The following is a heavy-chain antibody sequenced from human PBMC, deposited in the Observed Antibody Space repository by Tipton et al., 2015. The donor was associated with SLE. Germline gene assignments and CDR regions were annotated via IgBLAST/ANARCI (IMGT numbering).Heavy chain of an antibody. Sequence: TLSLTCTVSGGSISSHYWSWIRQPPGQGLEWMGYIYHSGSTTYNPSLKTRVTITEDTSDTSENRFSLKMTSVSAADAAVYYCARHIEAIGSVGFDLWGQGTMVVVSS. V-gene: IGHV4-59*11. D-gene: IGHD3-10*01. J-gene: IGHJ3*01. CDR3: ARHIEAIGSVGFDL. CDR1: GGSISSHY. CDR2: IYHSGST.